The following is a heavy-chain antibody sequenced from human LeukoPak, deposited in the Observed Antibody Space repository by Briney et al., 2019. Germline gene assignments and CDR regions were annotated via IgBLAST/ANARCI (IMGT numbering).Heavy chain of an antibody. J-gene: IGHJ4*02. D-gene: IGHD1-26*01. Sequence: SETLSPTCTVSGGSISSYYWSWIRQPPGKGLEWIGYIYYSGSTNYNPSLKSRVTISVDTSKNQFSLKLSSVTAADTAVYYCARGVGATNYFDYWGQGTLVTVSS. V-gene: IGHV4-59*08. CDR2: IYYSGST. CDR3: ARGVGATNYFDY. CDR1: GGSISSYY.